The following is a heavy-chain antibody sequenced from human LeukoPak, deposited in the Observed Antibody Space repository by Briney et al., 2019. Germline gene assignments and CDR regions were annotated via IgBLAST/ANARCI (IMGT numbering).Heavy chain of an antibody. D-gene: IGHD1-14*01. CDR1: GGSISSTSYY. J-gene: IGHJ4*02. Sequence: PSETLSLTCAVSGGSISSTSYYWGWIRQPPGKGLEWIGNIYYSGSTYYNPSLKSRVTISVDTSKNQFSLTLSSVTAADTAVYYCARLRLRTLLFDYWGQGTLVTVSS. CDR2: IYYSGST. V-gene: IGHV4-39*01. CDR3: ARLRLRTLLFDY.